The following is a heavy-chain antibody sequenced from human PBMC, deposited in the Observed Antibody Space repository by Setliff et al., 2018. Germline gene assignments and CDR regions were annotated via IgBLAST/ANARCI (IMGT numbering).Heavy chain of an antibody. D-gene: IGHD2-8*02. CDR2: INHSGST. J-gene: IGHJ4*02. V-gene: IGHV4-34*01. CDR1: GGSFSGYY. Sequence: SETLSLTCAVYGGSFSGYYWSWVRQPPGKGLEWIGEINHSGSTNYNPSLKSRVNLSVDTSKNQFSLKLSSVTAADTALYYCTVYNTGSSKDHYWGQGTPVTVSS. CDR3: TVYNTGSSKDHY.